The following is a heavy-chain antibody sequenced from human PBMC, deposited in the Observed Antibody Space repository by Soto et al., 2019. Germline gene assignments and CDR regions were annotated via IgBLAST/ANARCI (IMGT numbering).Heavy chain of an antibody. Sequence: SVKVSCKASGGTFSSYTISWVRQAPGQGLEWMGRIIPILGIANYAQKFQGRVTITADKSTSTAYMELSSLRSEDTAVYYCATSKGLFGAFDYWGQGTLVTVSS. CDR3: ATSKGLFGAFDY. CDR2: IIPILGIA. D-gene: IGHD3-3*01. CDR1: GGTFSSYT. J-gene: IGHJ4*02. V-gene: IGHV1-69*02.